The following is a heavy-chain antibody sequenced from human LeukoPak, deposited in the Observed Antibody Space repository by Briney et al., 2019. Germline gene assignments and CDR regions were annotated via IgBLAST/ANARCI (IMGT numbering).Heavy chain of an antibody. CDR1: GYNFTVYW. D-gene: IGHD3-10*01. CDR3: ARRGIATYYVDY. V-gene: IGHV5-51*01. Sequence: GESLRISFEASGYNFTVYWIAWVRQMPGKGLEWMGIIDPSDSDTRYSPFFQGQVTISADKSISTAYLQWSSLKASDTAVYYCARRGIATYYVDYWGQGTQVTVSS. J-gene: IGHJ4*01. CDR2: IDPSDSDT.